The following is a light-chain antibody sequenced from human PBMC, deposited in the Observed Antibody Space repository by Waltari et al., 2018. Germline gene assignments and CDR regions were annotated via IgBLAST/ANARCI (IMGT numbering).Light chain of an antibody. V-gene: IGLV9-49*03. J-gene: IGLJ1*01. CDR2: VGTGGIVG. CDR3: GADHGSGSSFVYV. CDR1: SGSRNYK. Sequence: QPVLTQPPSASASLGASVTLTCTLSSGSRNYKGDRYHKRPGKGPRFVIRVGTGGIVGSKGDGIPDRFSVLGSGLNRYLTIKNIQEEDESDYHCGADHGSGSSFVYVFGTGTKVTVL.